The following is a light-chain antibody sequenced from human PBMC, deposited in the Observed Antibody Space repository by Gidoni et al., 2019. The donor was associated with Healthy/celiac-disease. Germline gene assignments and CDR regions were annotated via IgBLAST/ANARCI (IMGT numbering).Light chain of an antibody. Sequence: LVMPQSPAPLSVSPGERPPLSCRASQSVSSNLAWYQQKPGQAPRLLIYGASTRATGIPARFSGSGSGTEFTLTISSLQSEDFAVYYCQQYNNWLTFGGXTKVEIK. J-gene: IGKJ4*01. V-gene: IGKV3-15*01. CDR1: QSVSSN. CDR2: GAS. CDR3: QQYNNWLT.